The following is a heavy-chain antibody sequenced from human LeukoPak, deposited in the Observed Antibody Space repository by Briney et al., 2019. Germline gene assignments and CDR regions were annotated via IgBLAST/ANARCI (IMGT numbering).Heavy chain of an antibody. CDR2: IYYSGRT. Sequence: SQTLSLTCTVSGGSISSGDYCWSWIRQPPGKGLEWIGYIYYSGRTYYNPSLKSRVTISVDTSKNQFSLKLSSVTAADTAVYYCAVDAYGDYDYFDYWGQGTLVTVSS. V-gene: IGHV4-30-4*01. J-gene: IGHJ4*02. D-gene: IGHD4-17*01. CDR1: GGSISSGDYC. CDR3: AVDAYGDYDYFDY.